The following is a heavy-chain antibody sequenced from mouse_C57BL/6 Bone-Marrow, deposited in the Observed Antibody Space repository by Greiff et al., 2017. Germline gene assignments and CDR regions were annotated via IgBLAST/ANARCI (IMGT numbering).Heavy chain of an antibody. CDR1: GYAFSSSW. CDR2: IYPGDGDT. D-gene: IGHD1-1*01. J-gene: IGHJ2*01. CDR3: ATTVVEDY. V-gene: IGHV1-82*01. Sequence: QVQLQQSGPELVKPGASVKISCKASGYAFSSSWMNWVKQRPGKGLEWIGRIYPGDGDTNYNGKFKGKATLTADKSSSTAYLKLISLTSEDSAVYFCATTVVEDYWGQGTTLTVSS.